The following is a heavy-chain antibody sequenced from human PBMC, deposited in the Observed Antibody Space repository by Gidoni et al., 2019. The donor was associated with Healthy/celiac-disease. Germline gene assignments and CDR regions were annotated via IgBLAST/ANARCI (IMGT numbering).Heavy chain of an antibody. V-gene: IGHV4-38-2*02. D-gene: IGHD6-6*01. CDR3: AREVVGSSPTDAFDI. J-gene: IGHJ3*02. CDR1: GYSLSSGYY. CDR2: IYHSGST. Sequence: QVQLQESGPGLVKPSETLSLTCTVSGYSLSSGYYWGWIRQPPGKGLEWIGSIYHSGSTYYNPSLKSRVTISVDTSKNQFSLKLSSVTAADTAVYYCAREVVGSSPTDAFDIWGQGTMVTVSS.